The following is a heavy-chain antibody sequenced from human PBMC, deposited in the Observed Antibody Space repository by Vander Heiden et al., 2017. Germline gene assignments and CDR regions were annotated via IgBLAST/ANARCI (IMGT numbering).Heavy chain of an antibody. CDR1: GGSISSSSYY. CDR3: ARDIVVVPAAPSPGCMDV. Sequence: QLQLQESGPGLVKPSETLSLTCTASGGSISSSSYYWGWIRQPPGKGLEWIGSIYYRGSTYHNPSLKGRVTISVDTSKNQFSLKLSSVTAADTAVYYCARDIVVVPAAPSPGCMDVWGQGTTVTVSS. V-gene: IGHV4-39*02. CDR2: IYYRGST. D-gene: IGHD2-2*01. J-gene: IGHJ6*02.